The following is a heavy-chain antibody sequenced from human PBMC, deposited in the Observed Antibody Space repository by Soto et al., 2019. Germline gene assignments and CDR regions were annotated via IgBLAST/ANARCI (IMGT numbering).Heavy chain of an antibody. CDR2: IYWDDDK. D-gene: IGHD1-26*01. Sequence: QITLKQSGPTLVKPTQTLTLTCTFSGFSLSTSGVGVGWIRQPPGKALEWLALIYWDDDKRYSPSLKSRLTIPKDASKHQVVLTMTNMDPVDTATYYCAHPEWDDAFDIWGQGTMVTVSS. V-gene: IGHV2-5*02. J-gene: IGHJ3*02. CDR1: GFSLSTSGVG. CDR3: AHPEWDDAFDI.